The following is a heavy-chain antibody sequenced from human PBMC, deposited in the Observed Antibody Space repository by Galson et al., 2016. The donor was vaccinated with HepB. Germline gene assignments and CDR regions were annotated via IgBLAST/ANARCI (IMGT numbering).Heavy chain of an antibody. D-gene: IGHD2-15*01. Sequence: QSGAEVKKPEESLRISCKTSGYSFTSYWISWVRQMPGNGLEWMGRIDPSGSYTKYSPSFRGHVTISVDKSTSTAYLEFTSLKSSDNAMYYCARHCSGGSCYHPDYWGQGTLVTVSS. CDR2: IDPSGSYT. J-gene: IGHJ4*02. CDR1: GYSFTSYW. V-gene: IGHV5-10-1*01. CDR3: ARHCSGGSCYHPDY.